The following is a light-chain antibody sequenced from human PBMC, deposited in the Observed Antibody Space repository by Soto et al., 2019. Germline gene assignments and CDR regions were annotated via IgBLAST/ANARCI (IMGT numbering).Light chain of an antibody. V-gene: IGKV1-39*01. CDR2: AAS. CDR1: QSISSY. Sequence: DIQMTQSPSSLSTSVGDRVTITCRASQSISSYLNWYQQKPGKAPQLLIYAASSLQSGVPSRFSGSGSGTDFTLTISSLQREDFATYYCQQSYSTLFTFGPGTKVDIK. CDR3: QQSYSTLFT. J-gene: IGKJ3*01.